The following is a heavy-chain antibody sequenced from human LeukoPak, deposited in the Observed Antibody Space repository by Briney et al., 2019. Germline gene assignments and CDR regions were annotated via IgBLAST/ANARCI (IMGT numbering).Heavy chain of an antibody. CDR3: ASIIAAAGKGYYGMDV. CDR1: GYTFTGYY. J-gene: IGHJ6*02. D-gene: IGHD6-13*01. V-gene: IGHV1-2*02. CDR2: INPNSGGT. Sequence: GAPVKVSCMASGYTFTGYYMHWVRQAPGQGLEWMGWINPNSGGTNYAQKFQGRVTMTRDTSISTAYMELSRLRSDDTAVYYCASIIAAAGKGYYGMDVWGQGTTVTVSS.